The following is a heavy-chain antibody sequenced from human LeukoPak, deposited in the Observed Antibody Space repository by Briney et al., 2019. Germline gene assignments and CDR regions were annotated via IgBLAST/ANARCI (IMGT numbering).Heavy chain of an antibody. J-gene: IGHJ2*01. D-gene: IGHD1-26*01. Sequence: GGSLRLSCAASGFTFSSYGMHWVRQAPGKGLDWVAVISNDGSKKYYADSVKGRFTISRDSSKNTLFLHMNTLRAEDTAIYYCAKDRTVGASYWYFDLWGRGTLVTVSS. CDR2: ISNDGSKK. CDR3: AKDRTVGASYWYFDL. CDR1: GFTFSSYG. V-gene: IGHV3-30*18.